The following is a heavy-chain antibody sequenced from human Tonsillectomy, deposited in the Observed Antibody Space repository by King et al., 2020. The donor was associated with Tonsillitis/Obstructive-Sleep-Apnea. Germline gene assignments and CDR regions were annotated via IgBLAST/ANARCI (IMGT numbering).Heavy chain of an antibody. D-gene: IGHD2-2*01. CDR1: GFTFSDYY. CDR2: INGSSSYT. J-gene: IGHJ4*02. Sequence: VQLVESGGGLVKPGGSLRLSCAASGFTFSDYYMSWIRQAPGKGLEWVSYINGSSSYTNYADSVKARFTITRDNAKNSQYLQMNSLRAEDPAVYYCARVSSTICSISYFDYWGQGALVTVSS. V-gene: IGHV3-11*06. CDR3: ARVSSTICSISYFDY.